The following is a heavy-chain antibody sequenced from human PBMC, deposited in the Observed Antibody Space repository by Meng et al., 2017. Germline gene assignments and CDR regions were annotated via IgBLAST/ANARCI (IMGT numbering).Heavy chain of an antibody. V-gene: IGHV4-61*01. D-gene: IGHD1-7*01. CDR1: GGSVSSGSYY. CDR3: ARVKITGTTRSIDY. J-gene: IGHJ4*02. Sequence: VQRQESGPGLVRPSETLSLTCTVAGGSVSSGSYYWSWIRQPPGKGLEWIGYIYYSGSTNYNPSLKSRVTISVDTSKNQFSLKLSSVTAADTAVYYCARVKITGTTRSIDYWGQGTLVTVSS. CDR2: IYYSGST.